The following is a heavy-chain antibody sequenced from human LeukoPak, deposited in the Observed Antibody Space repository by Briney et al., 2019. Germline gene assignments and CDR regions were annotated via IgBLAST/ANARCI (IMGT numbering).Heavy chain of an antibody. CDR2: IKQDGSEK. V-gene: IGHV3-7*03. CDR3: ARSLGMVRGVIIPAYFDY. CDR1: GFTFSSYW. Sequence: GGSLRLSCAASGFTFSSYWMSWFRQAPGKGLEWVANIKQDGSEKYYVDSVKGRFTISRDNAKNSLYLQMNSLRAEDTAVYYCARSLGMVRGVIIPAYFDYWGQGTLVTVSS. D-gene: IGHD3-10*01. J-gene: IGHJ4*02.